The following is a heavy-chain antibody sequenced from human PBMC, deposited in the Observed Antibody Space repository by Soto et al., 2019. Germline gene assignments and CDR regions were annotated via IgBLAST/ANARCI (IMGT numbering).Heavy chain of an antibody. CDR2: LYDVDGS. CDR3: ETPQEREHAYDV. V-gene: IGHV3-53*01. CDR1: GLTVSGKKY. Sequence: PGGSLRLSCAAFGLTVSGKKYVAWVRQAPGKGLEWVSALYDVDGSFYADSVKGRFTTSSDSSKTTVYLQMNGLRPDDTAVYYCETPQEREHAYDVWGQGTTVTVSS. J-gene: IGHJ3*01. D-gene: IGHD1-1*01.